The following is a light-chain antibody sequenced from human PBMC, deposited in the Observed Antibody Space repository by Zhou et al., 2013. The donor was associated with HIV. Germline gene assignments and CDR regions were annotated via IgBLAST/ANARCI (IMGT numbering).Light chain of an antibody. Sequence: DIQMTQSPSSLSASVGDRVTITCRASQSIGTYLNWYQHKSGRAPKLLIYAASILQSGVPSRFTGSGSGRNFSLTITRLQPEDFATYYCQQLNSYPLTFGGGAKVDI. CDR3: QQLNSYPLT. J-gene: IGKJ4*01. CDR2: AAS. CDR1: QSIGTY. V-gene: IGKV1-39*01.